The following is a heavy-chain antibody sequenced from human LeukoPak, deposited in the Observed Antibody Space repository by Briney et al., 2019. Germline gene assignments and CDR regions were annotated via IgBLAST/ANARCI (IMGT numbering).Heavy chain of an antibody. CDR1: GGSISSGSYY. CDR3: ATCHQLLPWGDYYYYYYMDV. Sequence: PSQTLSLTCTVSGGSISSGSYYWGWIRQPPGKGLEWIGSIYYSGSTYYNPSLKSRVTISVDTSKNQVSLKLSSVTAADTAVYYCATCHQLLPWGDYYYYYYMDVWGKGTTVTVSS. D-gene: IGHD2-2*01. V-gene: IGHV4-39*01. CDR2: IYYSGST. J-gene: IGHJ6*03.